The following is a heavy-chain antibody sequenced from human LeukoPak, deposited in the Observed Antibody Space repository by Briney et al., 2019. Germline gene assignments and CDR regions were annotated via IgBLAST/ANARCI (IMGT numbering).Heavy chain of an antibody. CDR2: IHWSGVGT. V-gene: IGHV3-20*01. CDR3: VRGGYAGNSDL. Sequence: GGSLRLSCAASGFTFEDHGMSWVRQVSGKGLELVSGIHWSGVGTGYAASVKGRFTISRDNAKNSLYLEMNSLRAEDTALYHCVRGGYAGNSDLWGQGTLVTVSS. J-gene: IGHJ5*02. D-gene: IGHD4-23*01. CDR1: GFTFEDHG.